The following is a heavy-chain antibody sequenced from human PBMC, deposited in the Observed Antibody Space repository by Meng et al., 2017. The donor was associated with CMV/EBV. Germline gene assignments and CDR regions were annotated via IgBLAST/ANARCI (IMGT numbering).Heavy chain of an antibody. CDR3: ARGAHCSSTSCYNI. V-gene: IGHV4-34*01. J-gene: IGHJ4*02. CDR2: INHSGST. Sequence: SETLSLTCAVYGGSFSGYYWSWIRQPPGKGLEWIGEINHSGSTNYNPSLKSRVTISVDTSKNQFFLKLSSVTAADTAVYYCARGAHCSSTSCYNIWGQGTLVTVSS. D-gene: IGHD2-2*01. CDR1: GGSFSGYY.